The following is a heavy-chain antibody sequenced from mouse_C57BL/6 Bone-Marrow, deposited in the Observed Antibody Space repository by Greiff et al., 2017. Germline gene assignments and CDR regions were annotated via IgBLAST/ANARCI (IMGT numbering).Heavy chain of an antibody. CDR3: ARGWDKDDY. J-gene: IGHJ2*01. CDR2: ISDGGSYT. CDR1: GFTFSSYA. V-gene: IGHV5-4*03. D-gene: IGHD4-1*01. Sequence: EVMLVESGGGLAKPGGSLKLSCAASGFTFSSYAMSWVRQTPEKRLEWVATISDGGSYTYYPDNVKGRFTISRDNAKNNLYLQMSHLKSEDTAMYYCARGWDKDDYWGQGTTLTVSS.